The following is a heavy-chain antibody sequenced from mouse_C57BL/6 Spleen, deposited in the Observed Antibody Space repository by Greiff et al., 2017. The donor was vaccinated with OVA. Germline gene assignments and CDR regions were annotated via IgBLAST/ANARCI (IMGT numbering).Heavy chain of an antibody. CDR1: GYTFTSYW. CDR3: ARMDYGSSGYYAMDY. D-gene: IGHD1-1*01. Sequence: QVQLQQPGAELVRPGTSVKLSCKASGYTFTSYWMHWVKQRPGQGLEWIGVIDPSDSYTNYNQKFKGKATLTVDTSSSTAYMQLSSLTSEDSAVYYCARMDYGSSGYYAMDYWGQGTSVTVSS. J-gene: IGHJ4*01. V-gene: IGHV1-59*01. CDR2: IDPSDSYT.